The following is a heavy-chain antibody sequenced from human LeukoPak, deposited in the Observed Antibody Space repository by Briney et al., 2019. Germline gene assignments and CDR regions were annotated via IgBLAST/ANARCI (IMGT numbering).Heavy chain of an antibody. D-gene: IGHD3-10*01. Sequence: GGSLRLSCAASGFTLSSYAMTWVRQAPGKGLQWVSAVSGSGGSTYYADSVKGRFTISRDNSKNTLYLQMNTLRAEDTAVYYCAREYGSGSYYYDYWGQGTLVTVSS. V-gene: IGHV3-23*01. CDR2: VSGSGGST. CDR3: AREYGSGSYYYDY. J-gene: IGHJ4*02. CDR1: GFTLSSYA.